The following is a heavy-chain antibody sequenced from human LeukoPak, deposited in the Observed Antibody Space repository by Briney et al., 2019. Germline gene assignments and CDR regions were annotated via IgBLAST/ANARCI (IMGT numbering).Heavy chain of an antibody. D-gene: IGHD2-15*01. V-gene: IGHV6-1*01. Sequence: QTLSLTCALSRDSVSSNSAAWNWIRQPPSRGLEWVGRTYYRSKWYNDYAVSVKSRISINPDTSKNQISLQLNFVTPEDTAVYYCVRWRSGSAEFNYWGQGTLVTVSS. CDR1: RDSVSSNSAA. CDR3: VRWRSGSAEFNY. CDR2: TYYRSKWYN. J-gene: IGHJ4*02.